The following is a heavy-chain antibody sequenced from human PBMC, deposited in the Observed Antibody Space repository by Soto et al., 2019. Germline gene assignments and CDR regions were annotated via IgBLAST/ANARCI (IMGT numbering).Heavy chain of an antibody. CDR1: GFSLSTSGVG. V-gene: IGHV2-5*02. Sequence: QITLKESGPTLVKPTQTLTLTCTFSGFSLSTSGVGVGWIRQPPGKALEWLALIYWDDDKRYSPSLKSRLTSTKDTSKNQVVLTMTNMDPVDTATYYCAHSLIYSYGSQDAFDIWGQGTMVTVSS. CDR3: AHSLIYSYGSQDAFDI. CDR2: IYWDDDK. D-gene: IGHD5-18*01. J-gene: IGHJ3*02.